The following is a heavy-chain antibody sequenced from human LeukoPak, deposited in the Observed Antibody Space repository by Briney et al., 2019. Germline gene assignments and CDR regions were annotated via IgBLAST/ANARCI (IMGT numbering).Heavy chain of an antibody. CDR3: ARGERKLVPQYYYGMDV. V-gene: IGHV1-8*01. D-gene: IGHD3-9*01. J-gene: IGHJ6*02. CDR2: MNPNSGNT. CDR1: GYTFTSYD. Sequence: ASVKVSCKASGYTFTSYDINWVRQATGQGLEWMGWMNPNSGNTGYAQKFQGRVTMTRNTSISTAYMELSSLRSEDTAVYYCARGERKLVPQYYYGMDVWGQGTTVIVSS.